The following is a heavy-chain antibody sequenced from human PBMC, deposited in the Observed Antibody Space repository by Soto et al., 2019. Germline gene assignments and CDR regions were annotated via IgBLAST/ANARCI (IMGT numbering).Heavy chain of an antibody. CDR2: IYYSGST. CDR3: ARLLLWFGELSGWFDP. V-gene: IGHV4-39*01. Sequence: SETLSLTCTVSGGSISSSSYYWGWIRQPPGKGLEWIGSIYYSGSTYYNPSLKSQVTIPVDTSKNQFSLKLSSVTAADTAVYYCARLLLWFGELSGWFDPWGQGTLVTVSS. J-gene: IGHJ5*02. CDR1: GGSISSSSYY. D-gene: IGHD3-10*01.